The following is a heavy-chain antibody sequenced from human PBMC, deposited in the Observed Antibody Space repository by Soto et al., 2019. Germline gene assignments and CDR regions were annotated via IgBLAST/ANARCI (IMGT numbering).Heavy chain of an antibody. D-gene: IGHD6-25*01. CDR1: GGSISSYY. CDR3: ARSGYNFAEYFQH. CDR2: IYYSGST. J-gene: IGHJ1*01. Sequence: SETLSLTCTVSGGSISSYYWSWIRQPPGKGLEWIGYIYYSGSTNYNPSLKSRVTMSVDTSKNQFSLKLTSVTAADTAVYYCARSGYNFAEYFQHWGQGTLVTVSS. V-gene: IGHV4-59*01.